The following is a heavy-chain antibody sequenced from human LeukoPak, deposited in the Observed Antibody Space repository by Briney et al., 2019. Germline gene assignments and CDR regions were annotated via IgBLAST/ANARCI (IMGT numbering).Heavy chain of an antibody. CDR2: ISSSAVST. CDR1: GFTFSNYA. D-gene: IGHD4-17*01. J-gene: IGHJ4*02. Sequence: GGSLRLSCAASGFTFSNYAMSWVRQAPGRGLEWVSVISSSAVSTYYAESVKGRFTISRDNSKNTLHLEMNSLRAEDTAIYYCAKYYGDLGSYFDDWGQGTMVTVSS. V-gene: IGHV3-23*01. CDR3: AKYYGDLGSYFDD.